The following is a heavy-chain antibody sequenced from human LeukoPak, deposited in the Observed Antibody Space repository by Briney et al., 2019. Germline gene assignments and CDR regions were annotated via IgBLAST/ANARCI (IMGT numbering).Heavy chain of an antibody. CDR3: ARQDPELAY. CDR2: ITSGASTI. Sequence: GGSLRLSCAASGFTFSSYEMNWVRQAPGKGLEWVSYITSGASTIYYADSVKGRFTISRDNAKNSLYLQMNSLRVEDMAVYYCARQDPELAYWGQGTLVTVSS. J-gene: IGHJ4*02. CDR1: GFTFSSYE. D-gene: IGHD1-26*01. V-gene: IGHV3-48*03.